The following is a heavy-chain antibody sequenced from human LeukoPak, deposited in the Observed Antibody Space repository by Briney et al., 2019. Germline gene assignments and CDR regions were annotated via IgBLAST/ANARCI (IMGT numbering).Heavy chain of an antibody. CDR2: ISGSGGST. J-gene: IGHJ4*02. D-gene: IGHD1-26*01. CDR3: AKGGMGFSGSYYVGY. V-gene: IGHV3-23*01. CDR1: EFTFSSYA. Sequence: GGSLRLSCATSEFTFSSYAMSWVRQAPGKGLEWVSTISGSGGSTYYADSVKGRFTISRDNSKNTLYLQMNSLRAEDTAVYYCAKGGMGFSGSYYVGYWGQGTLVTVAS.